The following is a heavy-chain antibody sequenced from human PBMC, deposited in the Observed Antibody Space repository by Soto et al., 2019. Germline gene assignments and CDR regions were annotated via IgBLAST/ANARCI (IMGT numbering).Heavy chain of an antibody. V-gene: IGHV1-2*02. D-gene: IGHD4-17*01. Sequence: ASVKVSCKASGYSFIAYFIHWVRQAPGQGFEWVXWXNXXXGXTXXXRXXXXRVTMTRDTSISTAYMEVSRLRSDDTAVFYCARVLTSVTTGELDPWGQGTLVTVSS. J-gene: IGHJ5*02. CDR2: XNXXXGXT. CDR1: GYSFIAYF. CDR3: ARVLTSVTTGELDP.